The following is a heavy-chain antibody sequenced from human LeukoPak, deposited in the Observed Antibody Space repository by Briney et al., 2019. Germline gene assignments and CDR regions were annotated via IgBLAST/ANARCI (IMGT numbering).Heavy chain of an antibody. D-gene: IGHD3-10*01. CDR2: ISSGSSYI. CDR3: ARVGTGSWYFDL. J-gene: IGHJ2*01. V-gene: IGHV3-21*01. CDR1: GFTFSPYS. Sequence: GGSLRLSCAASGFTFSPYSMNWVRQAPGKGLEWVSSISSGSSYIYYADSMKGRFTISRDNAKNTVYLQMNSLRAEDTAVYYCARVGTGSWYFDLWGRGTLVTFSS.